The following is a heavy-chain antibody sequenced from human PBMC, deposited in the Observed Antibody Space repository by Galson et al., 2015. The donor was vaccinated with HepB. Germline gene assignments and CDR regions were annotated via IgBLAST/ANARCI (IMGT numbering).Heavy chain of an antibody. CDR1: GFPFSSYA. D-gene: IGHD2-2*02. CDR3: ATGNCSSPTCYNFDS. CDR2: ISDSGHIT. Sequence: SLRLSCAASGFPFSSYAMSWARQTPGKGLEWVSTISDSGHITLYADSVKGRFTISRDNSKNSLYLKMNSLRAEDTALFYCATGNCSSPTCYNFDSWGPGILVTVSS. J-gene: IGHJ4*02. V-gene: IGHV3-23*01.